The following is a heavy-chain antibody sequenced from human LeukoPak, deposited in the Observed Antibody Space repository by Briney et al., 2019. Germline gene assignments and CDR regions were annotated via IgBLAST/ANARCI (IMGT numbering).Heavy chain of an antibody. V-gene: IGHV1-2*02. CDR1: GYTFTGYY. CDR3: ASNYDFWSGYPANWFDP. J-gene: IGHJ5*02. CDR2: INPNSGGT. Sequence: ASVKVSCKASGYTFTGYYMHWVRQAPGQGLEWMGWINPNSGGTNYAQKFQGRVTMTRDTSISTAYMELSRLRSDDTAVYYCASNYDFWSGYPANWFDPWGQGTLVTVSS. D-gene: IGHD3-3*01.